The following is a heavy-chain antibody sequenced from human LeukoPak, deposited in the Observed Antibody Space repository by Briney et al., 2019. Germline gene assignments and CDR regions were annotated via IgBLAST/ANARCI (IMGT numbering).Heavy chain of an antibody. CDR3: ARSGTNYYDSSGYYSFDY. D-gene: IGHD3-22*01. CDR1: GGSISSGSYY. V-gene: IGHV4-61*02. J-gene: IGHJ4*02. CDR2: IYISGST. Sequence: SETLSLTCTVSGGSISSGSYYWSWIRQPAGKGLEWIGRIYISGSTNYNPSLKSRVTISVDTSKNQFSLKLSSVTAADTAVYCCARSGTNYYDSSGYYSFDYWGQGTLVTVSS.